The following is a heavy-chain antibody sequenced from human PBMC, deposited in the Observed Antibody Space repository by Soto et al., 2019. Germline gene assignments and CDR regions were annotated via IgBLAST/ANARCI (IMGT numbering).Heavy chain of an antibody. CDR2: IYYSGST. J-gene: IGHJ3*02. D-gene: IGHD3-16*01. V-gene: IGHV4-59*01. CDR3: VRGPRGWGGAFDI. Sequence: SETLSLTCTVSGGSISSYYWSWIRQPPGKGLEWIGYIYYSGSTNYNPSLKSRVTISVDTSKNQFSLKLSSVTAADTAVNYCVRGPRGWGGAFDIWGQGTMVTVSS. CDR1: GGSISSYY.